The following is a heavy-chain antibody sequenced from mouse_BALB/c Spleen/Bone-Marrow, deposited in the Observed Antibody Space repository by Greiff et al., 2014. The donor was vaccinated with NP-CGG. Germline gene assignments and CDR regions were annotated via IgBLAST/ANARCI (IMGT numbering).Heavy chain of an antibody. CDR3: ARYDGYFGY. V-gene: IGHV1-54*01. Sequence: VKLQESGAELVRPGTSVKVSCKASGYAFTDYLMEWLKQRPGQGLEWIGVINPGSGSTNYNEKFKDKATLTADKSSSTAYMQLSSLTSDDSAVYFCARYDGYFGYWGQGTILTVSS. CDR2: INPGSGST. J-gene: IGHJ2*01. D-gene: IGHD2-3*01. CDR1: GYAFTDYL.